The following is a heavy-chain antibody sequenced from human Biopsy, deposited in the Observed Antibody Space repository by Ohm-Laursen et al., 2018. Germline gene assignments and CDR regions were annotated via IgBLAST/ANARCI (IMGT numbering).Heavy chain of an antibody. Sequence: TLSLTCVVYGATSSDYYWSWIRQPPGKGLEWLGQIDRSGNTNYNPSLKGRLTILANTSKNQFSLKLTSVTAADTAVYYCARHPTGFWFDPWGQGTLVIVSS. J-gene: IGHJ5*02. CDR1: GATSSDYY. CDR3: ARHPTGFWFDP. V-gene: IGHV4-34*01. CDR2: IDRSGNT.